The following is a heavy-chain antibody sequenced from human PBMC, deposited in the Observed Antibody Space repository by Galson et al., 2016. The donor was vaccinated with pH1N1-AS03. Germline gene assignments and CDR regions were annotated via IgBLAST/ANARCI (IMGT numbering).Heavy chain of an antibody. V-gene: IGHV1-69*06. Sequence: SVKVSCKASGGTFSSYAFTWVRQAPGQGLEWVGGLIPIFHTPNYAQKFQGRVTIIADKSTSTAYMELRSLTSEDTAVSYCASSPDYSDTSVYYGTAYWGQGTLVTVS. J-gene: IGHJ4*02. CDR3: ASSPDYSDTSVYYGTAY. D-gene: IGHD3-22*01. CDR1: GGTFSSYA. CDR2: LIPIFHTP.